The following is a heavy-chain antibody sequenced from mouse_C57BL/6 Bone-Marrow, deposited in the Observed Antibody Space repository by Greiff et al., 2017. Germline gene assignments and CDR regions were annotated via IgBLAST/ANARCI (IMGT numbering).Heavy chain of an antibody. V-gene: IGHV5-6*01. CDR3: ARHGLWLRHDY. D-gene: IGHD2-2*01. CDR1: GFTFSSYG. CDR2: ISSGGSYT. Sequence: DVHLVESGGDLVKPGGSLKLSCAASGFTFSSYGMSWVRQTPDKRLEWVATISSGGSYTYYPDSVKGRFTISRDNAKNTLYLQMSSLKSEDTAMYYCARHGLWLRHDYWGQGTTLTVSS. J-gene: IGHJ2*01.